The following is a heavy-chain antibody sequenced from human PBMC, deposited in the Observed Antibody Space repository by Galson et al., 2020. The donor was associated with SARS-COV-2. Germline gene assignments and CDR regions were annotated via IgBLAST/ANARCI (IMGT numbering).Heavy chain of an antibody. Sequence: ETSETLSLTCTVSGGSISSYYWSWIRQPPGKGLEWIGYIYYSGSTNYNPSLKSRVTISVDTSKNQFSLKLSSVTAADTAVYYCARAGYSLYDFWSGYYNHYYYGMDVWGQGTTVTVSS. D-gene: IGHD3-3*01. CDR3: ARAGYSLYDFWSGYYNHYYYGMDV. CDR1: GGSISSYY. CDR2: IYYSGST. V-gene: IGHV4-59*01. J-gene: IGHJ6*02.